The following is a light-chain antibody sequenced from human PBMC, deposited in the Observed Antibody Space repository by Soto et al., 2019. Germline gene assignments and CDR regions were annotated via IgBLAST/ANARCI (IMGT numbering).Light chain of an antibody. CDR3: SSYTSSSTV. Sequence: QSVLTQPASVSGSPGQSITISCTGTSSDVGSYNLVSWYQQHPGKAPKLMIYDVSNRPSGVSNRFSGSKSGNTASLTISGIQAEDEADYYCSSYTSSSTVFGGGTKLTVL. J-gene: IGLJ2*01. CDR2: DVS. V-gene: IGLV2-14*02. CDR1: SSDVGSYNL.